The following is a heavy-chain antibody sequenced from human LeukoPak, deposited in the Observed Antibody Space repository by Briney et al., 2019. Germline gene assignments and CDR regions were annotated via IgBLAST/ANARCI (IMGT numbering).Heavy chain of an antibody. CDR3: ARGGSPADY. V-gene: IGHV3-21*01. D-gene: IGHD3-10*01. CDR1: GFTFSSYA. J-gene: IGHJ4*02. Sequence: PGGSLRLSCAASGFTFSSYAMNWVRQAPGKGLEWVSAISGRAGSTSYADSVKGRFTISRDNAKNSLYLQMNSLRAEDTAVYYCARGGSPADYWGQGTLVTVSS. CDR2: ISGRAGST.